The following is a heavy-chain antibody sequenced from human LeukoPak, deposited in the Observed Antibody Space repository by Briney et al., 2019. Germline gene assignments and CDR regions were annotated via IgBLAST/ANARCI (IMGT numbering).Heavy chain of an antibody. CDR2: IYYSGST. D-gene: IGHD2-2*01. CDR3: ARGLRYCSSTSCYSYWFDP. Sequence: SETLSLTCTVSGGSISSYYWSWIRQPPGKGLEWIGYIYYSGSTNYNPSLKSRVTISVDTSKNQFSLKLSSVTAADTAVYYCARGLRYCSSTSCYSYWFDPWGQGTLVTVSS. J-gene: IGHJ5*02. V-gene: IGHV4-59*01. CDR1: GGSISSYY.